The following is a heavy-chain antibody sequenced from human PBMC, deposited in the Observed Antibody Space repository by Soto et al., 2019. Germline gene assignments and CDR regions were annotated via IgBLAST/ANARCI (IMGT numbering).Heavy chain of an antibody. CDR1: GGSFSDYY. D-gene: IGHD3-10*01. J-gene: IGHJ2*01. V-gene: IGHV4-34*01. CDR2: INHSGST. CDR3: AREVPPRYFDL. Sequence: QVRLQQWGAGLLKPSETLPLTCAVYGGSFSDYYWSWIRQPPGKGLEWIGEINHSGSTNYNPALKGRAPITVATSKTQFSLKLTSVTAADTAVYYCAREVPPRYFDLWGRGTPVTVSS.